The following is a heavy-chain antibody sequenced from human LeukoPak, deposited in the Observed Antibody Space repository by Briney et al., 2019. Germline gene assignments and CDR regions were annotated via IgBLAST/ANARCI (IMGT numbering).Heavy chain of an antibody. CDR1: GFTVSSNY. V-gene: IGHV3-53*01. CDR2: IYSGGST. D-gene: IGHD6-13*01. J-gene: IGHJ6*04. CDR3: ARDVVTAAAGSYYYYGMDV. Sequence: GGSLRLSCAASGFTVSSNYMSWVRQAPGTGLEWVSVIYSGGSTYYADSVKGRFTISRDNSKNTLYLQMNSLRAEDTAVYYCARDVVTAAAGSYYYYGMDVWGKGTTVTVSS.